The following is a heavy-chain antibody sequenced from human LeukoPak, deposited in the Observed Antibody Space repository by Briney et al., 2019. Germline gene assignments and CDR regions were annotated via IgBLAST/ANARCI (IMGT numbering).Heavy chain of an antibody. CDR3: VAAVAGNSLDY. J-gene: IGHJ4*02. CDR1: GFTFSSYG. CDR2: IWCDGSNK. Sequence: GRSLRLSCAASGFTFSSYGMHWVRQAPGKGLEWVAVIWCDGSNKYYADSVKGRFTISRDNSKNTLYLQMNSLRAEDTAVYYCVAAVAGNSLDYWGQGTLVTVSS. D-gene: IGHD6-19*01. V-gene: IGHV3-33*01.